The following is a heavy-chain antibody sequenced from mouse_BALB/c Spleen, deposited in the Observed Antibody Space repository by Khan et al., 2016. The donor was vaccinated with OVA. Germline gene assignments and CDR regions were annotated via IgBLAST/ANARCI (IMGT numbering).Heavy chain of an antibody. Sequence: QVQLKQSGAELARPGASVKLSCKASGYTFTDYYINWVKQRTGQGLERIGEISPGSVDNYYNERFKGKATLTADKSSSPAYMPLTSLTSEAPPAYCGARRNYFGYTFAYWGQGTLVTDTA. J-gene: IGHJ3*01. D-gene: IGHD1-2*01. CDR2: ISPGSVDN. CDR3: ARRNYFGYTFAY. CDR1: GYTFTDYY. V-gene: IGHV1-77*01.